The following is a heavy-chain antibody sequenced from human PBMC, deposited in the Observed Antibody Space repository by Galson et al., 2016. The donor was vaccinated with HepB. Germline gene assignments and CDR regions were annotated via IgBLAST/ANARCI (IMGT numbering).Heavy chain of an antibody. D-gene: IGHD6-19*01. CDR1: GFNFKKYA. V-gene: IGHV3-30*18. Sequence: SLRLSCAASGFNFKKYAMHWVRQAPGKGLEWVAVISDDGSDKHYADSVKGQFTNSRDNSKNTLYLQMNSLRRDDTAVYYCAKLYASGRDDFWGQGTLVTVSS. CDR2: ISDDGSDK. CDR3: AKLYASGRDDF. J-gene: IGHJ4*02.